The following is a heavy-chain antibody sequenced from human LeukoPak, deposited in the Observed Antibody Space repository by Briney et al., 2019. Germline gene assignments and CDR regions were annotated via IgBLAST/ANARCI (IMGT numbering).Heavy chain of an antibody. D-gene: IGHD3-22*01. V-gene: IGHV4-39*01. CDR3: ARREGSSGYY. CDR1: GGSISSSSYY. CDR2: IYYSGST. J-gene: IGHJ4*02. Sequence: SETLSLTCTVSGGSISSSSYYWGWIRQPPGKGLEWIGSIYYSGSTYYNPSLKSRVTISVDTSKNQFSLKLSSVTAADTAVYYCARREGSSGYYWGQETLVTVSS.